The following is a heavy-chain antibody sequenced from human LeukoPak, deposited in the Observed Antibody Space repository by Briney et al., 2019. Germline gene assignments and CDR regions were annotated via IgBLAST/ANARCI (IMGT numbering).Heavy chain of an antibody. CDR2: INHSGST. CDR3: ARGLRVTIFGVVTKPTDY. Sequence: SETLSLTCAVSGGSISSSNWWSWVRQPPGKGLEWIGEINHSGSTNYNPSLKSRVTISVDTFKNQFSLKLSSVTAADTAVYYCARGLRVTIFGVVTKPTDYWGQGTLVTVSS. V-gene: IGHV4-4*02. D-gene: IGHD3-3*01. J-gene: IGHJ4*02. CDR1: GGSISSSNW.